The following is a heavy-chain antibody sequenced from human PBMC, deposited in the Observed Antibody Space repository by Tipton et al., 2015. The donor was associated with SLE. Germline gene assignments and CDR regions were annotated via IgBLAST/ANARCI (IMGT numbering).Heavy chain of an antibody. J-gene: IGHJ6*03. V-gene: IGHV3-23*03. CDR3: ARGGGIAARHYYYYYMDV. Sequence: GSLRLSCAASGFTFSSYAMSWVRQAPGKGLEWVSVIHSGGSGTYYADSVKGRFTISRDDSKNTLYLQMNSLRAEDTALYYCARGGGIAARHYYYYYMDVWGKGTTVTISS. CDR2: IHSGGSGT. CDR1: GFTFSSYA. D-gene: IGHD6-6*01.